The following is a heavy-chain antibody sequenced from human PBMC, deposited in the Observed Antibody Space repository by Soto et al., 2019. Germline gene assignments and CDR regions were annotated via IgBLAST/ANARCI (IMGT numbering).Heavy chain of an antibody. J-gene: IGHJ4*02. CDR1: GGSFSGYY. D-gene: IGHD2-15*01. Sequence: QVQLQQWGAGLLKPSETLSLTCAVYGGSFSGYYWSWIRQPPGKGLEWIGEINHSGSTNYNPSLRSCVTISVDTSNNQFALKVSSVTAAYTAVYYCARVGGRDIVVVVAATYFDYWGQGTLVTVSS. V-gene: IGHV4-34*01. CDR2: INHSGST. CDR3: ARVGGRDIVVVVAATYFDY.